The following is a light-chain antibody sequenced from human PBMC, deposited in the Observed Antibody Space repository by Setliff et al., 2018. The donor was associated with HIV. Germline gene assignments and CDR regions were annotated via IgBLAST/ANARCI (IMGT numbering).Light chain of an antibody. CDR1: NRDVGGGQGY. CDR3: NSYTIRSTLVS. CDR2: DVS. Sequence: SALTQPASVSGSPGQSITISCTGTNRDVGGGQGYVSWYQQPPGKAPKLMIYDVSKRPSGVSNRFSGSKSGNTASLAISGLQAEDEADYYCNSYTIRSTLVSFGTGTKVTVL. V-gene: IGLV2-14*01. J-gene: IGLJ1*01.